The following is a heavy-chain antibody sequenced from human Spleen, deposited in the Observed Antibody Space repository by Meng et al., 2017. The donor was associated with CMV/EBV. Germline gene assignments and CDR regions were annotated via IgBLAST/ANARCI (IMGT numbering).Heavy chain of an antibody. V-gene: IGHV1-69*10. CDR2: IIPILDMT. CDR3: ARVRLGEYSSSSREVGWFDP. CDR1: GGSLGSYT. D-gene: IGHD6-6*01. J-gene: IGHJ5*02. Sequence: SVKVSCKASGGSLGSYTFSWVRQAPGQGLEWMGAIIPILDMTNYAQRFQGRVTISADKPTDTIYMELSSLRSEDTAVYYCARVRLGEYSSSSREVGWFDPWGQGTLVTVSS.